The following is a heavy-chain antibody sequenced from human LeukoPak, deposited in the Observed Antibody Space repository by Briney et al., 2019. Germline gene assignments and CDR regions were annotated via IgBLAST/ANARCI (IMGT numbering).Heavy chain of an antibody. V-gene: IGHV3-23*01. CDR3: ANRFSYGPNEYFDY. CDR1: GFTLSSYA. J-gene: IGHJ4*02. D-gene: IGHD5-18*01. CDR2: ISGSGGST. Sequence: GGFLRLSCAASGFTLSSYAMSWVRQARGKGLEWVSAISGSGGSTYYADSVKGRFTISRDNSKNTLYLQMSSLRAEDTAVYYCANRFSYGPNEYFDYWGQGTLVTVSS.